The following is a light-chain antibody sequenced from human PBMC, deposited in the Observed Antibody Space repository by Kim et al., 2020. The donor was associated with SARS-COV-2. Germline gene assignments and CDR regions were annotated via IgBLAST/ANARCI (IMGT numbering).Light chain of an antibody. J-gene: IGKJ2*03. V-gene: IGKV3-20*01. CDR3: QQFGSSPPYS. Sequence: SPGERVTLSCRASQTVINNYLAWYQQKPGQAPRLIIYGASSRATGIPDRFSGSGSGTDFTLTISKLEPEDFAVYYCQQFGSSPPYSFGQGTKLEI. CDR1: QTVINNY. CDR2: GAS.